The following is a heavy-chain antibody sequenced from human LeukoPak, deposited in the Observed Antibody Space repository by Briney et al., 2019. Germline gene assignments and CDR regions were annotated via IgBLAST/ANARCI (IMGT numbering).Heavy chain of an antibody. J-gene: IGHJ6*04. V-gene: IGHV4-30-4*02. CDR1: GGPISSGDYY. D-gene: IGHD2-2*01. Sequence: SDTQSLTCTVSGGPISSGDYYWSWIRQPPAKGLGWNGYSYYSERLYYNPSLKSQVTISVDTSQNQSSLKLSSGTCTGTAVYYCARGQVAPAAMPRYHDYGMDVWGKGTTCTVSS. CDR2: SYYSERL. CDR3: ARGQVAPAAMPRYHDYGMDV.